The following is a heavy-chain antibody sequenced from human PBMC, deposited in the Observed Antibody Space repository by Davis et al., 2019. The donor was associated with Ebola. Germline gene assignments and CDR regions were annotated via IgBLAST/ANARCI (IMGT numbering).Heavy chain of an antibody. CDR2: IWFDGRNA. CDR1: GLTFSRYG. J-gene: IGHJ4*02. V-gene: IGHV3-30*02. Sequence: GGSLRLSCVASGLTFSRYGMHWVRQTPGKGLEWVAFIWFDGRNAHYIDSVKGRFIISRDNPKNTLYLQMNSLRPEDTAVYYCAKDPLGHTGENDYWGQGTLVTVSS. CDR3: AKDPLGHTGENDY. D-gene: IGHD2-8*02.